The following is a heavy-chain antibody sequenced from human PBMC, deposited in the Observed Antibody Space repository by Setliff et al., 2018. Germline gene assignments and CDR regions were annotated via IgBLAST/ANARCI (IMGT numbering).Heavy chain of an antibody. CDR2: FYSFGSI. Sequence: PSETLSLTCSVSGGSITSGGGFYWAWIRQPPGKELEWIGSFYSFGSIYYSPSLKNRVTISGDTSSNQFSLNLNSVTAADTAVYYCARARYCSGGRCYWTWLDSWAQGTLVTVS. V-gene: IGHV4-39*01. D-gene: IGHD2-15*01. J-gene: IGHJ5*01. CDR1: GGSITSGGGFY. CDR3: ARARYCSGGRCYWTWLDS.